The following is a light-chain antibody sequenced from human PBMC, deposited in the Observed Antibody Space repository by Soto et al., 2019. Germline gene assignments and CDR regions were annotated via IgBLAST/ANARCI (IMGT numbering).Light chain of an antibody. J-gene: IGKJ1*01. CDR3: QQYVTFTT. Sequence: ELVSTQQPGTLSTPPAVSATLSCRASQIIRYPSLAWYQQRPGQAPRLLIYGASSRATGIPDRFSGSGAGAEITLTICSLQPDYFVTYFCQQYVTFTTFGQGTKVDIK. CDR1: QIIRYPS. CDR2: GAS. V-gene: IGKV3-20*01.